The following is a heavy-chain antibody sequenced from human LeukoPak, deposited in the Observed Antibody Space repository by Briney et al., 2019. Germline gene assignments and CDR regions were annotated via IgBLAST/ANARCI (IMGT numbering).Heavy chain of an antibody. Sequence: SETLSLTCTASGVSISSYYWSWIRQPPGKGLEWIGYIYYSGSTNYNPSLKSRVTISVDTSKNQFSLKLSSVTAADTAVYYCARAVAGWFDPWGQGTLVTVSS. V-gene: IGHV4-59*01. CDR2: IYYSGST. J-gene: IGHJ5*02. CDR1: GVSISSYY. CDR3: ARAVAGWFDP. D-gene: IGHD6-19*01.